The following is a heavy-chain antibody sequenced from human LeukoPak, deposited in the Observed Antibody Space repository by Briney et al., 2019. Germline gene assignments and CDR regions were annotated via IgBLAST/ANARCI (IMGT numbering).Heavy chain of an antibody. CDR1: GGSFSGYY. CDR2: IYSSGTT. CDR3: ARGGPHYGMDV. D-gene: IGHD1-14*01. Sequence: SETLSLTCAVYGGSFSGYYWSWIRQPPGKGLEWIGYIYSSGTTNYNPFLKSRVTISVDKSKNQFSLRLNSVTAADTAVYYCARGGPHYGMDVWGQGTTVTVSS. V-gene: IGHV4-59*01. J-gene: IGHJ6*02.